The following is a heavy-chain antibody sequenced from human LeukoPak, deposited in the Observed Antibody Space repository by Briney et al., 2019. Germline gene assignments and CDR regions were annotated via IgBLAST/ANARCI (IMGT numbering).Heavy chain of an antibody. CDR3: AKDPGYNWNDFDY. J-gene: IGHJ4*02. CDR1: GFTVSSNY. D-gene: IGHD1-20*01. Sequence: GGSLRPSCAASGFTVSSNYMSWVRQAPGKGLEWVSVIYSDGRTYYADSVEGRFTISRDDSKNTLYLQMNSLRAEDTAVYYCAKDPGYNWNDFDYWGQGTLVTVSS. CDR2: IYSDGRT. V-gene: IGHV3-53*01.